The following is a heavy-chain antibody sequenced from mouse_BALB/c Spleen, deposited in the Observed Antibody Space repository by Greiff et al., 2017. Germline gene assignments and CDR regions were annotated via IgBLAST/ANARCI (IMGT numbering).Heavy chain of an antibody. CDR3: ARRDYEDAMDY. Sequence: VHVKQSGAELVKPGASVKLSCTASGFNIKDTYMHWVKQRPEQGLEWIGRIDPANGNTKYDPKFQGKATITADTSSNTAYLQLSSLTSEDTAVYYCARRDYEDAMDYWGQGTSVTVSS. CDR1: GFNIKDTY. J-gene: IGHJ4*01. D-gene: IGHD2-4*01. V-gene: IGHV14-3*02. CDR2: IDPANGNT.